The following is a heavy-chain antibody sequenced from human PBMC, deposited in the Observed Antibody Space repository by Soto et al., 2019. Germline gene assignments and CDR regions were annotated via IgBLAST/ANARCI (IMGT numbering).Heavy chain of an antibody. D-gene: IGHD3-3*01. CDR3: AHRRDFWSGSHLNWFDP. Sequence: QITLKESGPTLVKPTQTLTLTCTFSGFSLSTSGVGVGWIRQPPGKALERVALIYWDDDKRYSPSLKSRLTITKDTSKNQVVLTMTNMDPVDTATYYCAHRRDFWSGSHLNWFDPWGQGTLVTVSS. CDR2: IYWDDDK. V-gene: IGHV2-5*02. J-gene: IGHJ5*02. CDR1: GFSLSTSGVG.